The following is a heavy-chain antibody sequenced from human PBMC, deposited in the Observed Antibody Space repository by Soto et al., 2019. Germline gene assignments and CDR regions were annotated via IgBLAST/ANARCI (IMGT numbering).Heavy chain of an antibody. D-gene: IGHD3-22*01. CDR1: GYTFTSYG. CDR2: ISAYNGNT. CDR3: ARVHYYDSSGYYYGAGSFDY. J-gene: IGHJ4*02. Sequence: ASLKVSCKASGYTFTSYGISWVRQAPGQGLEWMGWISAYNGNTNYAQKLQGRVTMTTDTSTSTAYMELRSLGSDDTAVYYCARVHYYDSSGYYYGAGSFDYWGQGTLVTLSS. V-gene: IGHV1-18*01.